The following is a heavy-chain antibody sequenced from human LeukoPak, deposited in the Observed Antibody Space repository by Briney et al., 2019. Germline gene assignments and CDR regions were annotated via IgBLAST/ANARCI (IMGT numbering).Heavy chain of an antibody. D-gene: IGHD1-26*01. CDR1: GGSISSYY. CDR2: IYYSGST. CDR3: ASSQGELPFFDY. J-gene: IGHJ4*02. V-gene: IGHV4-59*08. Sequence: SETLSLTCTVSGGSISSYYWSWIRQPPGKGLEWIGYIYYSGSTNYNPSLKSRVTISVDTSKNQFSLKLSSVTAADTAVYYCASSQGELPFFDYWGQGTLVTVSS.